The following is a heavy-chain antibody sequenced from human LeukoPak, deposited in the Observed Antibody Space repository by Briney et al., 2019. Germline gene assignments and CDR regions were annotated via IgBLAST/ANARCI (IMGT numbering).Heavy chain of an antibody. V-gene: IGHV3-23*01. CDR1: GFNFGTYA. J-gene: IGHJ4*02. CDR3: AKYGGSAWYGGWYLDY. D-gene: IGHD6-19*01. Sequence: GGSLRHSCAGSGFNFGTYAMNWVRQAPGKGLQWVSVISGSGATTYYADSVKGRFTISRDNSKNTIYLQMSSLRAEDTAVYYCAKYGGSAWYGGWYLDYWGQGTLVTVSS. CDR2: ISGSGATT.